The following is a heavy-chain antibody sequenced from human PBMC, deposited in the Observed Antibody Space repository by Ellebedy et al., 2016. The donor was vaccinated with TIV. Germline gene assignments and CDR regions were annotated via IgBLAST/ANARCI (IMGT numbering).Heavy chain of an antibody. Sequence: GESLKISCAASGFTFSSYSMNWVRQAPGKGLEWVSYISSSSSTIYYADSVKGRFTISRDNSKNTLYLQMNSLRAEDTAVYYCARGRRYYDSSGYFASLLRFDPWGQGTLVTVSS. J-gene: IGHJ5*02. CDR1: GFTFSSYS. CDR3: ARGRRYYDSSGYFASLLRFDP. CDR2: ISSSSSTI. V-gene: IGHV3-48*01. D-gene: IGHD3-22*01.